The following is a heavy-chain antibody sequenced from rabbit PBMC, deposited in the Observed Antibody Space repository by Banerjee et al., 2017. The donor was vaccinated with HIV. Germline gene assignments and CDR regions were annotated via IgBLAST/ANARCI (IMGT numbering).Heavy chain of an antibody. V-gene: IGHV1S45*01. CDR3: ARYVGGSGYFNF. Sequence: QEQLVESGGGLVQPEGSLTLTCTASGLDFSSIYWMCWVRQAPGKGLEWIVCIYAGSSSSSSSTWYASWAKGRFTISKTSSTTVTLQMTSLTAADTATYFCARYVGGSGYFNFWGPGTLVTVS. D-gene: IGHD1-1*01. J-gene: IGHJ4*01. CDR2: IYAGSSSSSSST. CDR1: GLDFSSIYW.